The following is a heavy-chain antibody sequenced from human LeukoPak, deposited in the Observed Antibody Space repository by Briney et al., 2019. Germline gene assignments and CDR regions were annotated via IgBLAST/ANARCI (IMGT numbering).Heavy chain of an antibody. V-gene: IGHV4-39*01. CDR2: IYYSGST. Sequence: SETLSLTCTVSNDSINNYYWGWIRQPPGKGLEWIGSIYYSGSTYYNPSLKSRVTISVDTSKNQFSLKLSSVTAADTAVYYCARRRGDLSYFDSWGQGTLVTVSS. D-gene: IGHD4-17*01. CDR3: ARRRGDLSYFDS. CDR1: NDSINNYY. J-gene: IGHJ4*02.